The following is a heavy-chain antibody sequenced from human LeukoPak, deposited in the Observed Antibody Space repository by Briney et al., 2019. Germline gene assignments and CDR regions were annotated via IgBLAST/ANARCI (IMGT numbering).Heavy chain of an antibody. J-gene: IGHJ5*02. CDR3: ASSGGSFRWFDP. CDR1: GFTFSSYA. CDR2: ISYDGSNK. D-gene: IGHD2-15*01. Sequence: GGSLRLSCAASGFTFSSYAMHWVRQAPGKGLEWVAVISYDGSNKYYADSVKGRFTISRDNAKNSLYLQMNSLRAEDTAVYYCASSGGSFRWFDPWGQGTLVTVSS. V-gene: IGHV3-30-3*01.